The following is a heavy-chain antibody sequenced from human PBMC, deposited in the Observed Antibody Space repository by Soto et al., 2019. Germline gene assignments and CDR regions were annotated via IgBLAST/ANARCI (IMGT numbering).Heavy chain of an antibody. J-gene: IGHJ6*04. D-gene: IGHD2-2*02. CDR3: ERGYCSSTSCYSYYYYGMDV. V-gene: IGHV6-1*01. Sequence: PSQTLSLTCAISGDSVSSNSAAWNWIRQSPSRGLEWLGRTYYRSKWYNDYAVSVKSRITINPDTSKNQFSLQLNSVTPEDTAVYYCERGYCSSTSCYSYYYYGMDVWGKGTTVTVSS. CDR1: GDSVSSNSAA. CDR2: TYYRSKWYN.